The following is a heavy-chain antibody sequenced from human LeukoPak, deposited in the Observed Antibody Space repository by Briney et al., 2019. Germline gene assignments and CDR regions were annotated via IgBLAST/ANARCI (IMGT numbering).Heavy chain of an antibody. J-gene: IGHJ5*02. CDR2: INHSGST. CDR1: GGSFSGYY. V-gene: IGHV4-34*01. CDR3: ARGGSSPPGVWFDP. D-gene: IGHD6-13*01. Sequence: SETLSLTCAVYGGSFSGYYWSWIRQPPGKGLEWIGEINHSGSTNHNPSLKSRVTISVDTSKNQFSLKLSSVTAADTAVYYCARGGSSPPGVWFDPWGQRTLVTVSS.